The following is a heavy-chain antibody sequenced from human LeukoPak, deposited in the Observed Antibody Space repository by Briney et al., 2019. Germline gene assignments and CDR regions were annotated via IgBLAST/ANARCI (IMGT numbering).Heavy chain of an antibody. Sequence: SETLSLTCAVSGGSISSGGYSWSWIRQPPGKGLEWIGYIYHSGSTYYNPSLKSRVTISVDRSKNQFSLKLSSVTAADTAVYYCARGVPAAEGLSFGYWGQGTLVTVSS. D-gene: IGHD2-2*01. CDR2: IYHSGST. J-gene: IGHJ4*02. CDR3: ARGVPAAEGLSFGY. CDR1: GGSISSGGYS. V-gene: IGHV4-30-2*01.